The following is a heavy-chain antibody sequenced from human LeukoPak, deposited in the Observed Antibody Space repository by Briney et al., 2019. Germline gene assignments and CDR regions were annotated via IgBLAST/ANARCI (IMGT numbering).Heavy chain of an antibody. V-gene: IGHV3-48*01. CDR2: ISSSGRTM. D-gene: IGHD3-3*01. CDR3: ARGFWSASNY. J-gene: IGHJ4*02. Sequence: GGSLRLSCAASGFIFSNYSMNRVRQAPGKGLEWVSYISSSGRTMDYADSVKGRFTISRDNAKNSLYLQMDSLRAEDTAFYYCARGFWSASNYWGQGTLVTVSS. CDR1: GFIFSNYS.